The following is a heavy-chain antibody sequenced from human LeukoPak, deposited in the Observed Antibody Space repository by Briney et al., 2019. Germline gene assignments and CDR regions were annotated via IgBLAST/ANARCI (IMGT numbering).Heavy chain of an antibody. CDR1: GFTFSSYA. CDR3: AKGPGCSSWYRGYFDY. D-gene: IGHD6-19*01. J-gene: IGHJ4*02. V-gene: IGHV3-30*04. CDR2: ISYDGSNK. Sequence: PGGSLRLSCAASGFTFSSYAMHWVRQAPGKGLEWVAVISYDGSNKYYADSVKGRFTISRDNSKNTLYLQMNSLRVEDTAVFYCAKGPGCSSWYRGYFDYWGQGTLVTVSS.